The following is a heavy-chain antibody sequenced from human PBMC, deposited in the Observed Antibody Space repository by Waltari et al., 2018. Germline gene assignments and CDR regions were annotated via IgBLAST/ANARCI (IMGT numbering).Heavy chain of an antibody. CDR2: INHYGSGK. D-gene: IGHD6-13*01. J-gene: IGHJ4*02. Sequence: GEVVEAGGGLGQNGRVLEPPCAAFGFPFSWYWKGWVRQASGKGLEWLANINHYGSGKFFLGSVKGRFTISRDNAKNSVYLQMNSLTGEDTAVYYCATSLDAAGNDWGQGTLVTVSS. V-gene: IGHV3-7*01. CDR3: ATSLDAAGND. CDR1: GFPFSWYW.